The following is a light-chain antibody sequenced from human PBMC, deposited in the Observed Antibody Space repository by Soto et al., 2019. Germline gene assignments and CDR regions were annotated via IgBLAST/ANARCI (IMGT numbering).Light chain of an antibody. Sequence: QSVLTQPPSASGTPGQRVTISCSGSSSNIGSNYVYWYQQLPGTAPKLLIYRNNQRPSGVPDRFSGSKSGTSASLAISGLRSEDEADSYCAAWDDSLSGRDWVFGGGTKLTVL. CDR2: RNN. V-gene: IGLV1-47*01. CDR1: SSNIGSNY. CDR3: AAWDDSLSGRDWV. J-gene: IGLJ3*02.